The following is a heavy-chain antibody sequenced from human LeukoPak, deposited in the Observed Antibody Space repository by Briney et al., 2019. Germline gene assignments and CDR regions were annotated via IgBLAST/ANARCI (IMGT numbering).Heavy chain of an antibody. V-gene: IGHV4-34*01. CDR1: GGSFSGDY. CDR3: ARRDTAMVDY. CDR2: INHSGST. D-gene: IGHD5-18*01. Sequence: SETLSLTCAVYGGSFSGDYWSWIRQPPGKGLEWIGEINHSGSTNYNPSLKSRVTISVDTSKNQFSLKLSSVTAADTAVYYCARRDTAMVDYWGQGTLVTVSS. J-gene: IGHJ4*02.